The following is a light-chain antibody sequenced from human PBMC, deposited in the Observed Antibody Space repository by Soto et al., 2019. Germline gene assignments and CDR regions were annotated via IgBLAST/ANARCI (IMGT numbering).Light chain of an antibody. V-gene: IGKV3D-15*01. J-gene: IGKJ1*01. CDR1: QSVSSN. CDR2: DAS. CDR3: QQYNNWPPWT. Sequence: EIVMTQSPATLSVSPGERATLSCRASQSVSSNLAWYQQKPGQAPRLLIYDASTRATGIPARFSGSGSGTEFTLTISSLQSEDFVVYYCQQYNNWPPWTFGQGTKVEFK.